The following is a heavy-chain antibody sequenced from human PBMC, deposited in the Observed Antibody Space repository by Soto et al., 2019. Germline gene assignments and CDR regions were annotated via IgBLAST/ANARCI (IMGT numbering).Heavy chain of an antibody. CDR2: ISYSGNT. Sequence: SETLSLTCTVSGGSIISGYWSWIRQPPGRGLEWIGYISYSGNTNYNPSLKSRVTMSVDTPKNQFSLRLSSVTTADTAVYYCAGLRGYAGSPIDYWGQGTLVTVSS. CDR3: AGLRGYAGSPIDY. CDR1: GGSIISGY. V-gene: IGHV4-59*01. D-gene: IGHD2-15*01. J-gene: IGHJ4*02.